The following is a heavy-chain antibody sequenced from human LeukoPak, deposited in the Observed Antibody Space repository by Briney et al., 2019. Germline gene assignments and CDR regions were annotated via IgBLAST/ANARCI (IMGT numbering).Heavy chain of an antibody. CDR1: GGSFSGYY. Sequence: SETLSPTCAVDGGSFSGYYWSWIRQPPGKGLEWIGEIHHSGSPNYNPSLKSRVTISVDTSKNQFSLKLSSVTAADTAVYYCARGRRITMIVVVIRAGGYFDYWGQGTLVTVSS. CDR2: IHHSGSP. CDR3: ARGRRITMIVVVIRAGGYFDY. V-gene: IGHV4-34*01. D-gene: IGHD3-22*01. J-gene: IGHJ4*02.